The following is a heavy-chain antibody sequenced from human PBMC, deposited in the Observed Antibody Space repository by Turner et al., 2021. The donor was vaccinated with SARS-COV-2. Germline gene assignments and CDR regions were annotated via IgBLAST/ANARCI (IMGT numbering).Heavy chain of an antibody. V-gene: IGHV1-69*01. CDR3: ARVDGYYDSSGYYNDY. CDR2: IIPIFGTT. J-gene: IGHJ4*02. D-gene: IGHD3-22*01. CDR1: GGTFRSYA. Sequence: VQLVQSGAEVMKTGSSVKVSCTASGGTFRSYAISWVRQAPGQGLEWMGGIIPIFGTTSYAQKFQGRVTITEDESTNTAYMELSSLRSEDTAVYYCARVDGYYDSSGYYNDYWGQGTLVTVSS.